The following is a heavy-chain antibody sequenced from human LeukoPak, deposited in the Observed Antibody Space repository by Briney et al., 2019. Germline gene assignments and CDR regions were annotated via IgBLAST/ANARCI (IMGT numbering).Heavy chain of an antibody. CDR2: INPNSGGT. Sequence: ASVKVSCKASGYTFTGYYMHWVRQAPGQGPEWMGRINPNSGGTNYAQKFQGRVTMTRDTSISTAYMELSRLRSDDTAVYYCARGRPSTNRNNINWFDPWGQGTLVTVSS. CDR1: GYTFTGYY. CDR3: ARGRPSTNRNNINWFDP. D-gene: IGHD2/OR15-2a*01. V-gene: IGHV1-2*06. J-gene: IGHJ5*02.